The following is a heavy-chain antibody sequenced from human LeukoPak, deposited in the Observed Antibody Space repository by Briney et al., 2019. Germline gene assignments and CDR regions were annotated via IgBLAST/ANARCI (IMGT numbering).Heavy chain of an antibody. D-gene: IGHD6-13*01. Sequence: PGGSLRLSCAASGFTFSSYWMHWVRQAPGKGLVWVSRINSDGSSTSYADSVKGRFTISRDNAKNTLYLQMNSLRAEDTAVYYCARDGVAAAANVAFDIWGQGTMVTVSS. CDR3: ARDGVAAAANVAFDI. CDR2: INSDGSST. CDR1: GFTFSSYW. J-gene: IGHJ3*02. V-gene: IGHV3-74*01.